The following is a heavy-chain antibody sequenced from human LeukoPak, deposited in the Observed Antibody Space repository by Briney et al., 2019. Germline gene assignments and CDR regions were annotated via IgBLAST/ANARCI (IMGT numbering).Heavy chain of an antibody. CDR3: AKRSSESYYYDY. J-gene: IGHJ4*02. D-gene: IGHD3-10*01. Sequence: PGGSLILSCADSGSTFRSYAFHWVRQAPGKGLEYVSSITSNGGSTYYANSVKGRFTISRDNAKNTLYLQMDCLRAEDMAVYYCAKRSSESYYYDYWGQGTLVTVSS. CDR2: ITSNGGST. CDR1: GSTFRSYA. V-gene: IGHV3-64*01.